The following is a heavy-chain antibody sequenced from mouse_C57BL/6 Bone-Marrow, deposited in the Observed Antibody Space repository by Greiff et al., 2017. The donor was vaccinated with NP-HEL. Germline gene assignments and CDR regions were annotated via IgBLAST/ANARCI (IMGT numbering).Heavy chain of an antibody. D-gene: IGHD1-1*01. CDR2: ISSGSSTI. J-gene: IGHJ4*01. V-gene: IGHV5-17*01. CDR1: GFTFSDYG. CDR3: ARDYYGSSPYYYAMDY. Sequence: EVQVVESGGGLVKPGGSLKLSCAASGFTFSDYGMHWVRQAPEKGLEWVAYISSGSSTIYYADTVKGRFPISRDNAKNTLFLQMTSLRSEDTAMYYCARDYYGSSPYYYAMDYWGQGTSVTVSS.